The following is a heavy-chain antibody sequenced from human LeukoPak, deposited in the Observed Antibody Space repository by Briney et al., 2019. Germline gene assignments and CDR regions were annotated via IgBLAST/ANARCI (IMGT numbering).Heavy chain of an antibody. D-gene: IGHD3-10*01. CDR2: IGTAGDT. CDR1: GFTLSNYD. CDR3: ARGLWFGDISRAAFDI. J-gene: IGHJ3*02. Sequence: GGSLRLSCAASGFTLSNYDMHWVRQPPGKGLEWVSGIGTAGDTYYADSVKGRFTISRENAKNSFYLQVNSLRAGDTAVYYCARGLWFGDISRAAFDIWGQGTMVVVSS. V-gene: IGHV3-13*01.